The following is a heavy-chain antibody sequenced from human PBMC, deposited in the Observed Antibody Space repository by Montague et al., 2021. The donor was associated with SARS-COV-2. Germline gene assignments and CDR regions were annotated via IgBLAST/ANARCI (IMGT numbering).Heavy chain of an antibody. J-gene: IGHJ6*02. CDR2: INIVGDT. V-gene: IGHV3-13*01. Sequence: PLRLSCSASGFTFSSYDMHWVRQVTGEGLEWVSAINIVGDTYYSXSVKGRFTISRENAKNSLYLQMNSLRAADTAVYYCLREPRYRGNDFYGMDVWGQGTTVTVSS. CDR1: GFTFSSYD. D-gene: IGHD5-12*01. CDR3: LREPRYRGNDFYGMDV.